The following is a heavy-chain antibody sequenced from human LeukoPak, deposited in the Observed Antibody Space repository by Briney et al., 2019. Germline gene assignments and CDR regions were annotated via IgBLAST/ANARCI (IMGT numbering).Heavy chain of an antibody. V-gene: IGHV1-69*01. Sequence: VKVSCKASGGTFSNYAISWVRQAPGQGLEWMGSISPIFGTANYAQKFQGRVTITADESTSTAYMELSSLRSEDTAVYYCARILSSSWYEYFHHWGQGTLVTVSS. CDR2: ISPIFGTA. CDR3: ARILSSSWYEYFHH. D-gene: IGHD6-19*01. CDR1: GGTFSNYA. J-gene: IGHJ1*01.